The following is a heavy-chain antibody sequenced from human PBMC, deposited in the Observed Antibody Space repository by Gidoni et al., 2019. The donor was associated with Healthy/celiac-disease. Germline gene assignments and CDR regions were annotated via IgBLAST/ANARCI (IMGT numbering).Heavy chain of an antibody. CDR3: ATKDIVVVPAALHYYYYYGMDV. CDR1: GGTFSSYA. Sequence: QVQLVQSGAEVKKPGSSVKVSCKASGGTFSSYAISWVQQAPGQGLEWMGGIIPIFGTANYAQKFQGRVTITADESTSTAYMELSSLRSEDTAVYYCATKDIVVVPAALHYYYYYGMDVWGQGTTVTVSS. J-gene: IGHJ6*02. D-gene: IGHD2-2*01. V-gene: IGHV1-69*01. CDR2: IIPIFGTA.